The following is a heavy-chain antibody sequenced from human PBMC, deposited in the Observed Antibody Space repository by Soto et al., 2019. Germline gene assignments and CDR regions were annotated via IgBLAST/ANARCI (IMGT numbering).Heavy chain of an antibody. CDR2: IWYDGSNK. CDR3: ARGIGSGSYSPAY. V-gene: IGHV3-33*01. CDR1: GFTFSSYG. D-gene: IGHD1-26*01. Sequence: QVQLVESGGGVVQPGRSLRLSCAASGFTFSSYGMHWVRQAPGKGLEWVAVIWYDGSNKYYADSVKGRFTISRDNSKNTLYLEMNSLRAEDTAVYYCARGIGSGSYSPAYWGQGTLVTVSS. J-gene: IGHJ4*02.